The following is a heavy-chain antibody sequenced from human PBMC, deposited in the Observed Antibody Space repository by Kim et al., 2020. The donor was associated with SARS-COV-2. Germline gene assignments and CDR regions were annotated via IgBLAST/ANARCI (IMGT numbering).Heavy chain of an antibody. D-gene: IGHD6-13*01. CDR1: GGTFSSYA. Sequence: SVKVSCKASGGTFSSYAISWVRQAPGQGLEWMGRIIPILGIANYAQKFQGRVTITADKSTSTAYMELSSLRSEDTAVYYCARDRGLGIAASYSDYWGQGTLVTVSS. CDR3: ARDRGLGIAASYSDY. J-gene: IGHJ4*02. CDR2: IIPILGIA. V-gene: IGHV1-69*04.